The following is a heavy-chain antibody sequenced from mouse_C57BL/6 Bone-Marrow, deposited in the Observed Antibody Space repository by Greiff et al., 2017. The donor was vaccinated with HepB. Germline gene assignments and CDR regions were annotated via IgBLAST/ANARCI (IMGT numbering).Heavy chain of an antibody. V-gene: IGHV1-69*01. CDR2: IDPSDSYT. D-gene: IGHD2-1*01. Sequence: QVQLQQPGAELVMPGASVKLSCKASGYTFTSYWMHWVKQRPGQGLEWIGEIDPSDSYTNYNQKFKGKSTLTVDKSSSTAYMQLSSLTSEDSAVYDCARREIYYGPYYYAMDYWGQGTSVTVSS. CDR1: GYTFTSYW. J-gene: IGHJ4*01. CDR3: ARREIYYGPYYYAMDY.